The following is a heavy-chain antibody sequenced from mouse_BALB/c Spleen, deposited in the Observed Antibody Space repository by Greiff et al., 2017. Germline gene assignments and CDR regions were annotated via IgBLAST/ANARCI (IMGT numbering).Heavy chain of an antibody. CDR3: ARPPYDYDERAFAY. CDR2: INSNGGST. Sequence: EVHLVESGGGLVKLGGSLKLSCAASGFTFSSYYMSWVRQTPEKRLELVAAINSNGGSTYYPDTVKGRFTISRDNAKNTLYLQMSSLKSEDTALYYCARPPYDYDERAFAYWGQGTLVTVSA. V-gene: IGHV5-6-2*01. CDR1: GFTFSSYY. J-gene: IGHJ3*01. D-gene: IGHD2-4*01.